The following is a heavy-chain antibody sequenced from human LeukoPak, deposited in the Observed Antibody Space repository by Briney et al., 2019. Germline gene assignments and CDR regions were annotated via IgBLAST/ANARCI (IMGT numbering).Heavy chain of an antibody. CDR2: ISWNGGSI. CDR1: GFTFDDYA. V-gene: IGHV3-43D*03. CDR3: GSCSGGSCHSGWFDP. Sequence: GGSLRLSCAACGFTFDDYAMHWVRQAPGNGLEGVSLISWNGGSIYYADSVKGRFTISRDNSKNSLYLQMNSLRAEDTAVYYCGSCSGGSCHSGWFDPWGQGTLVTVSS. D-gene: IGHD2-15*01. J-gene: IGHJ5*02.